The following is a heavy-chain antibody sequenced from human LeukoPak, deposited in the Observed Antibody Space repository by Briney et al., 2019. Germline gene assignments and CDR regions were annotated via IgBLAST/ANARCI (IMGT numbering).Heavy chain of an antibody. J-gene: IGHJ4*02. D-gene: IGHD1-26*01. V-gene: IGHV4-59*06. CDR2: IYYSGST. CDR1: GGSISSYY. CDR3: ARGATTTDY. Sequence: SETLSPTCTVSGGSISSYYWSWIRRHPGKGLEWIGYIYYSGSTYYNPSLKSRVTISVDTSKNQFSLKLSSVTAADTAVYYCARGATTTDYWGQGTLVTVSS.